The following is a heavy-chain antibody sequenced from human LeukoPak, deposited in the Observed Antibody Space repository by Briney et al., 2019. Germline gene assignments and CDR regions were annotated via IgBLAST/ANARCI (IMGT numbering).Heavy chain of an antibody. J-gene: IGHJ3*02. Sequence: GGSMRLSCAASGFTFSSYSMNWVRQAPGKGLEWVSSISSSSSYIYYADSVKGRFTISRDNDKHSLYLQMNSLRAEDTAVYYCARDLFAYYDVPRSPDAFDMWGQGTMVTVS. V-gene: IGHV3-21*01. CDR2: ISSSSSYI. CDR3: ARDLFAYYDVPRSPDAFDM. CDR1: GFTFSSYS. D-gene: IGHD3-10*02.